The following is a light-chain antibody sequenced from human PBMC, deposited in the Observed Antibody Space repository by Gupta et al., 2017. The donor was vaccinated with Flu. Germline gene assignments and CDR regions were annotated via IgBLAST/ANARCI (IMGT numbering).Light chain of an antibody. CDR2: SNN. V-gene: IGLV1-44*01. J-gene: IGLJ3*02. Sequence: QSVLTQPPPASVTPGQRVTISCSGSSSNIGSNTVNWYQQLPVTAPKLLIYSNNQRHSGVPDRFSGSKSGTSASLAISGPQAEDAADYYCAAWDDSRNGWVFGGGTKLTVL. CDR1: SSNIGSNT. CDR3: AAWDDSRNGWV.